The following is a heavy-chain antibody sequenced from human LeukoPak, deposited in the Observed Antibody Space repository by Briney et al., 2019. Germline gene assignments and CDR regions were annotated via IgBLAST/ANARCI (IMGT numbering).Heavy chain of an antibody. D-gene: IGHD2-15*01. CDR2: IYYSGST. CDR1: GGSISSSSYY. V-gene: IGHV4-39*01. CDR3: AGRYCSGGSCYRRVDY. J-gene: IGHJ4*02. Sequence: SETLSLTCTVSGGSISSSSYYWGWIRQPPEKGLEWIGSIYYSGSTYYNPSLKSRVTISVDTSKNQFSLKLSSVTAADTAVYYCAGRYCSGGSCYRRVDYWGQGTLVTVSS.